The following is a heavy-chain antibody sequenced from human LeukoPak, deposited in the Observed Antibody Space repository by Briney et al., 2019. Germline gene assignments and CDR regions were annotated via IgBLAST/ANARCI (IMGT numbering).Heavy chain of an antibody. CDR2: INPNSGGT. CDR3: ARRPGRDRGFDY. CDR1: GYTFTGYY. J-gene: IGHJ4*02. Sequence: ASVKVSCKASGYTFTGYYMHWVRQAPGQGLEWMGWINPNSGGTNYAQKFQGRVTITTDESTSTAYMELSSLRSEDTAVYYCARRPGRDRGFDYWGQGTLVTVSS. V-gene: IGHV1-2*02. D-gene: IGHD3-22*01.